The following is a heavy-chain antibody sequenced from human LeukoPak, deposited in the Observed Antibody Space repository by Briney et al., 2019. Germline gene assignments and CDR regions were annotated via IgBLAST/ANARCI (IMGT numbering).Heavy chain of an antibody. V-gene: IGHV3-15*01. CDR2: IKSKTDGGTT. CDR3: ARDLSDYGATRFDY. J-gene: IGHJ4*02. Sequence: PGGSLRLSCAASGFTFSNAWMSWVRQAPGKGLEWVGRIKSKTDGGTTDYAAPVKGRFTISRDDSKNTLYLQMNSLKTEDTAVYYCARDLSDYGATRFDYWGQGTLVTVSS. CDR1: GFTFSNAW. D-gene: IGHD4/OR15-4a*01.